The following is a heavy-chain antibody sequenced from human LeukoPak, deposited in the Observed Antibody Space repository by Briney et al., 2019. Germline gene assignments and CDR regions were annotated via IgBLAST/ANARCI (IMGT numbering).Heavy chain of an antibody. D-gene: IGHD5-18*01. Sequence: GGSLRLSCAASGFTFSHYGMHWVRQAPGKGLEWVSYISLSSSSIYYADSLKGRFTISRDNAKNSLYLQMNSLRAEDTAVYYCASTIGWGTAMVTTGFDYWGQGTLVTVSS. V-gene: IGHV3-48*01. J-gene: IGHJ4*02. CDR3: ASTIGWGTAMVTTGFDY. CDR1: GFTFSHYG. CDR2: ISLSSSSI.